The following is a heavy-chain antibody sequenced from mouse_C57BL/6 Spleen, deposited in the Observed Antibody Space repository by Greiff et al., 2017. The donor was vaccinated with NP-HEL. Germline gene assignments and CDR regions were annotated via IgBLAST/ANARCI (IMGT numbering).Heavy chain of an antibody. V-gene: IGHV1-50*01. CDR2: IDPSDSYT. J-gene: IGHJ1*03. D-gene: IGHD2-5*01. CDR1: GYTFTSYW. Sequence: QVQLQQSGAELVKPGASVKLSCKASGYTFTSYWMQWVKQRPGQGLEWIGEIDPSDSYTNYNQKFKGKATLTVDTSSSTAYMQLSSLTSEDSAVYYCARDDSNYRYFDVWGTGTTVTVSS. CDR3: ARDDSNYRYFDV.